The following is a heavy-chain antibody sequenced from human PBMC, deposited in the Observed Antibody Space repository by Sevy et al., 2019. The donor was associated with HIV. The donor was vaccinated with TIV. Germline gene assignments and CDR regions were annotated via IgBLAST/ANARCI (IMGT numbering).Heavy chain of an antibody. CDR2: ISYTGST. CDR1: GVSISGGAYY. CDR3: ARRGDNNWFDP. D-gene: IGHD2-15*01. J-gene: IGHJ5*02. V-gene: IGHV4-39*01. Sequence: SETLSLTCTVSGVSISGGAYYWGWIRQPPGKGREWIGSISYTGSTYYNPSLKNRVTISLDTSKNQFSLKLTSVTAADTAVYYCARRGDNNWFDPWGQGTLVTVSS.